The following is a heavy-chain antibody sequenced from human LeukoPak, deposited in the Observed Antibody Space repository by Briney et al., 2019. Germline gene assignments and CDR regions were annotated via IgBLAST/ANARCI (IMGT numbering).Heavy chain of an antibody. D-gene: IGHD2-2*01. V-gene: IGHV1-18*01. CDR2: INPFNADA. J-gene: IGHJ4*02. Sequence: ASVKVSCKTSGYIFRNYAISWVRQAPGQGPEWVGWINPFNADAKSAQKFQGRVTMTTDTSTSTAYLELRSLRYDDTAVYYCARGEKSYAYWGQGTLVTVSS. CDR3: ARGEKSYAY. CDR1: GYIFRNYA.